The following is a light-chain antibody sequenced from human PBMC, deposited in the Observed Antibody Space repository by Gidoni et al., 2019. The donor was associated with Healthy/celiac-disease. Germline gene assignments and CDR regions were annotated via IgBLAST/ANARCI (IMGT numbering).Light chain of an antibody. CDR1: SSNIGSNT. V-gene: IGLV1-44*01. CDR2: RNN. J-gene: IGLJ3*02. CDR3: AAWDDSLNGPV. Sequence: SVLTQPPSTSGTPGQGVTISCSGSSSNIGSNTVNWYQQLPGTAPKLLIYRNNQLPSGVPDRFSGSKSGTSASLAISGLQSEDEADYYCAAWDDSLNGPVFGGGTKLTVL.